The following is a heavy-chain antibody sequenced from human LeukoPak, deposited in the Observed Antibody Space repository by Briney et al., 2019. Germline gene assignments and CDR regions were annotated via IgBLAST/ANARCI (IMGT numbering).Heavy chain of an antibody. J-gene: IGHJ4*02. D-gene: IGHD3-9*01. CDR2: IGGSGGST. CDR1: GFTFDDYG. Sequence: GGSLRLSCAASGFTFDDYGMSWVRQAPGKGLEWVSAIGGSGGSTYYAASVKGRFTISRDNSKNTLYLQMNSLRVEDTAVYYCAKELAYYDILTGYLDWGQGTLVTVSS. V-gene: IGHV3-23*01. CDR3: AKELAYYDILTGYLD.